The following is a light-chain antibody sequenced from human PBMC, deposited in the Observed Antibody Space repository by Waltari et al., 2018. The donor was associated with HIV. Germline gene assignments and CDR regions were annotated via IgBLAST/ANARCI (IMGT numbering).Light chain of an antibody. Sequence: QSALSQPASGSGSLGQSFTTSSHSTSSDVGSYNLVSWDQQDPGKAPKLMIYEGSKRPSGVSNRFSGSKSGNTASLTISGLQAEDEADYYCCSYAGSSTFVVFGGGTKLTVL. J-gene: IGLJ2*01. V-gene: IGLV2-23*03. CDR1: SSDVGSYNL. CDR3: CSYAGSSTFVV. CDR2: EGS.